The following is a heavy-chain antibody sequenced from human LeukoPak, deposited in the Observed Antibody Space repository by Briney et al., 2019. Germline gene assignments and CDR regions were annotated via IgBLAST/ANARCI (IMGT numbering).Heavy chain of an antibody. CDR3: ARNRGDPSYFDY. J-gene: IGHJ4*02. CDR1: GLTLSSYG. D-gene: IGHD4-17*01. V-gene: IGHV3-30*03. Sequence: PGGSLRLSCAASGLTLSSYGMHWVRQAPGKGLEWVAVISHDGSNKYYADSVKGRFTISRDNAKNTLYLQMDSLSVEDTAVYYCARNRGDPSYFDYWGQGTLVTVST. CDR2: ISHDGSNK.